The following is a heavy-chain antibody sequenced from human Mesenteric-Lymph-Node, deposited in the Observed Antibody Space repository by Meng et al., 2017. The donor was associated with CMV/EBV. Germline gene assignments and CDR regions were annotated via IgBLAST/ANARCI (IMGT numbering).Heavy chain of an antibody. D-gene: IGHD2-15*01. J-gene: IGHJ4*02. CDR1: GFTVSSNY. CDR2: ISASGSTT. CDR3: AKRPPEAPYCTSSSCSYYFDW. V-gene: IGHV3-23*01. Sequence: GGSLRLSCAASGFTVSSNYMSWVRQAPGKGLEWVSTISASGSTTFYADSVKGRFTVSRDNSNDMLYLHMNSLGAEDTAVYYCAKRPPEAPYCTSSSCSYYFDWWGQGTLVTVSS.